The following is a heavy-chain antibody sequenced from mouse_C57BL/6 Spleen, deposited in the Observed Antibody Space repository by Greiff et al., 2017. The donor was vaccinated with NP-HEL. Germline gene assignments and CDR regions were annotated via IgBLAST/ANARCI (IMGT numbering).Heavy chain of an antibody. J-gene: IGHJ2*01. CDR1: GFTFSSYT. CDR3: ARQGSQGYYSNYPLEY. Sequence: EVKLVESGGGLVKPGGSLKLSCAASGFTFSSYTMSWVRQTPEKRLEWVATISGGGGNTYYPDSVKGRFTISRDNAKNTLYLQMSSLRSEDTALYYGARQGSQGYYSNYPLEYWGQGTTLTVSS. V-gene: IGHV5-9*01. CDR2: ISGGGGNT. D-gene: IGHD2-5*01.